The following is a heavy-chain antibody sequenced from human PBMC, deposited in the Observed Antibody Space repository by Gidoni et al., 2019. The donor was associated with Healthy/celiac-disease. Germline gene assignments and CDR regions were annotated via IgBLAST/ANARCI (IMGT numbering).Heavy chain of an antibody. Sequence: QLQLQESGSGLVQPSQTLSLTCAVSGGSISSCGYSWSWIRQPPGKGLEWIGYIYHSGSTYYNPSLKSRVTISVDRSKNQFSLKLSSVTAADTAVYYCASRKASDFWSGYYIYWGQGTLVTVSS. CDR2: IYHSGST. CDR1: GGSISSCGYS. D-gene: IGHD3-3*01. V-gene: IGHV4-30-2*01. CDR3: ASRKASDFWSGYYIY. J-gene: IGHJ4*02.